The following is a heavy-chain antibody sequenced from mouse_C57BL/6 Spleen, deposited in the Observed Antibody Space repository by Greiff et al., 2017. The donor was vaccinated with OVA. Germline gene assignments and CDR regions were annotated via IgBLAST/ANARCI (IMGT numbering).Heavy chain of an antibody. CDR1: GYAFSSSW. CDR3: ARGGDYDLYYAMDY. D-gene: IGHD2-4*01. J-gene: IGHJ4*01. Sequence: VKRGASVKISCKASGYAFSSSWMNWVKQRPGKGLEWIGRIYPGDGDTNYNGKFKGKATLTADKSSSTAYMQLSSLTSEDSAVYCCARGGDYDLYYAMDYWGQGTSVTVSS. CDR2: IYPGDGDT. V-gene: IGHV1-82*01.